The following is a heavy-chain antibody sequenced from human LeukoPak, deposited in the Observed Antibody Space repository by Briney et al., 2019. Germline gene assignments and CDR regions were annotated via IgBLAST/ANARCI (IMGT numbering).Heavy chain of an antibody. D-gene: IGHD4/OR15-4a*01. CDR3: ARSYGGNYSLFDY. V-gene: IGHV4-39*07. J-gene: IGHJ4*02. CDR2: IYYSGST. Sequence: SQTLSLTCTVSGGSISSGGYYWGWIRQPPGKGLEWIGSIYYSGSTYYNPSLKSRVTISVDTSKNQFSLKLSSVTAADTAVYYCARSYGGNYSLFDYWGQGTLVTVSS. CDR1: GGSISSGGYY.